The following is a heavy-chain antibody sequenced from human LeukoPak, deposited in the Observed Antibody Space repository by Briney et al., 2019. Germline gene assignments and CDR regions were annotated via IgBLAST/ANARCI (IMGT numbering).Heavy chain of an antibody. CDR2: IIPMQGTP. V-gene: IGHV1-69*10. CDR1: GGTFSSYA. CDR3: ARESVAGGFEY. J-gene: IGHJ4*02. Sequence: GASVKVSCKASGGTFSSYAISWVRQAPGQGLEWMGGIIPMQGTPNYAQKFQDRVTISADKSTTTVYMALSSLRYEDTAMYYCARESVAGGFEYWGQGTLVTVSS. D-gene: IGHD6-19*01.